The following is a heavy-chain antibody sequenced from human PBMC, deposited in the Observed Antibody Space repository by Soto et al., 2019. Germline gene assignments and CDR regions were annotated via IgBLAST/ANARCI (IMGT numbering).Heavy chain of an antibody. CDR3: ARDWGSGYYYYGMDV. D-gene: IGHD3-22*01. Sequence: GGSLRLSCAASGFTFSSYSMNWVRQAPGKGLEWVSYISSSSSTIYYADSVKGRFTISRDNAKNSLYLQMNSLRDEDTAVYYCARDWGSGYYYYGMDVWGQGTTVTVSS. V-gene: IGHV3-48*02. CDR1: GFTFSSYS. J-gene: IGHJ6*02. CDR2: ISSSSSTI.